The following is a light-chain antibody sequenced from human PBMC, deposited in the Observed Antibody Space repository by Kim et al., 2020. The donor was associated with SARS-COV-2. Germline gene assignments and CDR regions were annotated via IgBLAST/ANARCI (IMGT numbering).Light chain of an antibody. CDR3: NSYAGNNTFV. CDR2: EVT. Sequence: GQSVSISCTGTSGDIGGFSYVAWYQHHPGKAPKLIIYEVTKRPLGVPARFSASKSGNTATLIVSDLQPDDEAIYYCNSYAGNNTFVFGGGTQLTVL. J-gene: IGLJ2*01. V-gene: IGLV2-8*01. CDR1: SGDIGGFSY.